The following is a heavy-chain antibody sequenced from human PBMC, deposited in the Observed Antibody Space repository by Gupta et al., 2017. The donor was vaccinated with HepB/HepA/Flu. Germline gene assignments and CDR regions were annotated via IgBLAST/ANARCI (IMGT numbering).Heavy chain of an antibody. CDR1: GFTFSSYA. V-gene: IGHV3-23*01. Sequence: EVQLSESGGGLVQPGGSLRLSCGASGFTFSSYAMIWVRQAPGKGLEWVSAISGSGGSTNYAQSVKGRFTISRDNSRNTLYLQMNRLRAEDTAVYYCAKDRDYCSSASCPTPWYFDLWGRGTLVTVSS. J-gene: IGHJ2*01. CDR2: ISGSGGST. D-gene: IGHD2-2*01. CDR3: AKDRDYCSSASCPTPWYFDL.